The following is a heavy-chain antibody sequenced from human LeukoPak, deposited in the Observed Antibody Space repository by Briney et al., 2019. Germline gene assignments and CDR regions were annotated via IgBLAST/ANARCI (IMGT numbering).Heavy chain of an antibody. CDR3: ARHKDHYDSSGYYSPSDY. J-gene: IGHJ4*02. D-gene: IGHD3-22*01. Sequence: PSETLSLTCAVYGGSFSGYYWSWVRQPPGKGLEWIGYIYYSGSTKYNPSPKGRATISVDTSKNQFSLKLSSVTAADTAVYYCARHKDHYDSSGYYSPSDYWGQGTLVTVSS. CDR2: IYYSGST. V-gene: IGHV4-59*08. CDR1: GGSFSGYY.